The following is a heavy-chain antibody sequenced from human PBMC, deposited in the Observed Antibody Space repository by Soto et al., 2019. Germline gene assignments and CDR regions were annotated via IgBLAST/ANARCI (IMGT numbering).Heavy chain of an antibody. CDR2: IFGSGET. V-gene: IGHV4-4*07. J-gene: IGHJ4*02. CDR3: VREGDYSDNNGYPLFDC. CDR1: GASMRNYY. D-gene: IGHD3-22*01. Sequence: QVQLQESGPGLLKPSETLSLTCTVSGASMRNYYWSWIRQPAGKGLEWIGRIFGSGETYYNPSLKSRIILSVDLSKSQFSLGLTSVTAADTAVYFCVREGDYSDNNGYPLFDCWGQGTLVTVSP.